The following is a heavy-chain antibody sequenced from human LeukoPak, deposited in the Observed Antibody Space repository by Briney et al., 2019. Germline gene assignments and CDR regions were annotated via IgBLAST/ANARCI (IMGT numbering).Heavy chain of an antibody. Sequence: ASVKVSCKASGYTFTNYGISWVRQAPGQGLEWMGWISTYNGNTDYSQKLQGRVTMTTDTSTTTAYMELRSLRSEDTAVYYCAREGVAATGLDYWGQGTLVTVSS. CDR1: GYTFTNYG. D-gene: IGHD6-13*01. CDR3: AREGVAATGLDY. CDR2: ISTYNGNT. V-gene: IGHV1-18*01. J-gene: IGHJ4*02.